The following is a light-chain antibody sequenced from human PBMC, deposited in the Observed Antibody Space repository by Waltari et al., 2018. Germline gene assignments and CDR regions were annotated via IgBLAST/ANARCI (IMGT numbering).Light chain of an antibody. Sequence: DIQLTQSPSFLSASVGDRVTITCRASQDISSSLAWYQQKPGRAPKLLIYAASTLQSGVPSRLSGSGSGTEFTLTISSLQPEDFGTYYCQQVNNYPFTFGPGTILDVK. J-gene: IGKJ3*01. CDR1: QDISSS. V-gene: IGKV1-9*01. CDR2: AAS. CDR3: QQVNNYPFT.